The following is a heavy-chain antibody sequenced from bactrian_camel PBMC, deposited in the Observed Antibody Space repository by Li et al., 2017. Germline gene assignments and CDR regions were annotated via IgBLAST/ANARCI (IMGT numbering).Heavy chain of an antibody. CDR2: INSDGTST. J-gene: IGHJ4*01. Sequence: DVQLVESGGSLVQPGGSLRLSCAASGFTFSNVDMTWVREAPGKGLAWVSSINSDGTSTYYADSVKGRFTISRDNAKNTLYLQMNLLKTEDTAINYCATPAEPWFPSSLKANNVGSGQGTQVTVS. V-gene: IGHV3S40*01. D-gene: IGHD3*01. CDR1: GFTFSNVD.